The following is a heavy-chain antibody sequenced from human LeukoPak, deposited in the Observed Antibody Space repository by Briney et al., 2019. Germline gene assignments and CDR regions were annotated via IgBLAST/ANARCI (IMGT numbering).Heavy chain of an antibody. J-gene: IGHJ6*03. CDR2: IYYSGST. V-gene: IGHV4-39*01. CDR1: GGSISSSSCY. Sequence: PSETLSLTCTVSGGSISSSSCYWGWIRQPPGKGLEWIGNIYYSGSTNYNPSLKSRVTISVDTSKKQFSLKLSSVTAADTAVYYCARLAGIPSPYYYYYMDVWGKGTTVTVSS. CDR3: ARLAGIPSPYYYYYMDV. D-gene: IGHD1-14*01.